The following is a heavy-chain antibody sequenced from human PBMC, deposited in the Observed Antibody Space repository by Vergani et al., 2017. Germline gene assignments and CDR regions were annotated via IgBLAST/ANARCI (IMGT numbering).Heavy chain of an antibody. D-gene: IGHD3-22*01. J-gene: IGHJ4*02. CDR3: ARMGGYDEGDAFRIGYFDS. V-gene: IGHV4-34*01. Sequence: QVQLQQWGAGLLKPSETLSLTCAVYAGSFSGYYGNWIRQPPGKGLEWIGYIYSTGSTHHNPSLRRRINMSVDTSKNQFSLKLNSVTAADTAMYYCARMGGYDEGDAFRIGYFDSWGPGILVTVSS. CDR1: AGSFSGYY. CDR2: IYSTGST.